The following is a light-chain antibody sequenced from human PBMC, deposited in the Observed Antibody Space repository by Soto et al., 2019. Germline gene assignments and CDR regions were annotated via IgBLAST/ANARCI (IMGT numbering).Light chain of an antibody. J-gene: IGKJ1*01. CDR3: MQALRTKWT. V-gene: IGKV1-12*01. CDR2: AAS. CDR1: QGISSW. Sequence: IQRNQSPSSVSASVGYIVTITCWASQGISSWLAWYQQKPGKAPKILIYAASSLQSGVPSRFSVSGSGTDFTLKISRVEDEDVGVYYGMQALRTKWTFCQGTKVDIK.